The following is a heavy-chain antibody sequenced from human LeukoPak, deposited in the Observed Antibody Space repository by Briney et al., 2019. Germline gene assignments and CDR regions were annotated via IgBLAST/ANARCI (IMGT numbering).Heavy chain of an antibody. CDR3: ARESPFSSYLIDY. V-gene: IGHV1-2*02. Sequence: GASVKVSCKASGYTFTGYYMHWVRHAPGQGLEWMGWINPNSGGTNYAQKFQGRVTMTRDTSISTAYMELSRLRSDDTAVHYCARESPFSSYLIDYWGQGTLVTVSS. CDR2: INPNSGGT. J-gene: IGHJ4*02. CDR1: GYTFTGYY.